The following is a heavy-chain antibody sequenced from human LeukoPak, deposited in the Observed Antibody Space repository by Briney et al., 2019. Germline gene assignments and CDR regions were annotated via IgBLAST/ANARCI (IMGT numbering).Heavy chain of an antibody. CDR3: ARTYYYGSGSINWFDP. CDR2: IYYSGST. V-gene: IGHV4-59*08. CDR1: GGSISSYY. D-gene: IGHD3-10*01. J-gene: IGHJ5*02. Sequence: SETLSLTCTVSGGSISSYYWSWIRQPPGKGLEWIGYIYYSGSTNYNPSLKSRVTISVDTSKNQFSLKLSSVTAADTAVYYCARTYYYGSGSINWFDPWGQGTLVTVSS.